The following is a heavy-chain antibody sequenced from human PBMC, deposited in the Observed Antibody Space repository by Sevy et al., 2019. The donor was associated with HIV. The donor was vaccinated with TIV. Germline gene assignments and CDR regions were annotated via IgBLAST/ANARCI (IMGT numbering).Heavy chain of an antibody. CDR2: ISSDGVST. CDR3: VKDPDYNFWRGDYGMDV. Sequence: GGSLRLSCSGSGFSFSNSAMNWVRQTPGKGLKYVSAISSDGVSTYYTDSVRGRFTISRDNSKNTLYLQMSSLRVEDTVVYYGVKDPDYNFWRGDYGMDVWGQGTTVTVSS. D-gene: IGHD3-3*01. CDR1: GFSFSNSA. J-gene: IGHJ6*02. V-gene: IGHV3-64D*06.